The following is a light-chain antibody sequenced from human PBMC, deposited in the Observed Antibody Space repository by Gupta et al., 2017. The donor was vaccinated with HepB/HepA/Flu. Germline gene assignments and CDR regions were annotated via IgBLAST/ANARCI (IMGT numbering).Light chain of an antibody. CDR1: SSDVGSHNL. CDR2: EVN. CDR3: CSYAGPFSWV. Sequence: PALTQTASVSGSTGQSTNIPCSGSSSDVGSHNLVSWSQQHPAKAPKLIIYEVNKWPSGISNHFSGSKSGNTASLTISGLQAEDEADYYCCSYAGPFSWVFGGGTKLTVL. J-gene: IGLJ3*02. V-gene: IGLV2-23*02.